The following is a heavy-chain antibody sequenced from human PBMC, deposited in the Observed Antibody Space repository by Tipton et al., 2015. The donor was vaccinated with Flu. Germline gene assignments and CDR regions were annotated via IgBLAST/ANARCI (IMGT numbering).Heavy chain of an antibody. V-gene: IGHV3-23*01. CDR3: ARVMWTFGYCSYSTCNPLADF. J-gene: IGHJ4*02. CDR1: GFTFSRYA. D-gene: IGHD2-2*03. CDR2: ISGGDTST. Sequence: SLRLSCAASGFTFSRYAMTWVRQAPGKGLEWVSAISGGDTSTYYADSVKGRFIISRDNSKNTVFLQMNSLRAEDTAVYHCARVMWTFGYCSYSTCNPLADFWGQGTLVTVSS.